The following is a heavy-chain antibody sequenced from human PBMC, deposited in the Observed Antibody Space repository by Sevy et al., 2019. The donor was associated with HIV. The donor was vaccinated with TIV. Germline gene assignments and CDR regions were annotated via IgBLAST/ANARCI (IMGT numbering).Heavy chain of an antibody. Sequence: ASVKVSCKASGYTFTGYYMHWVRQAPGQGLEWMGWINHNSGGTNYAQKFQGRVTMTRDTSISTAYMELSRLRSDDTAVYYCARGGYSYGYGHYYGMDVWGQGTTVTVSS. V-gene: IGHV1-2*02. CDR2: INHNSGGT. J-gene: IGHJ6*02. CDR1: GYTFTGYY. CDR3: ARGGYSYGYGHYYGMDV. D-gene: IGHD5-18*01.